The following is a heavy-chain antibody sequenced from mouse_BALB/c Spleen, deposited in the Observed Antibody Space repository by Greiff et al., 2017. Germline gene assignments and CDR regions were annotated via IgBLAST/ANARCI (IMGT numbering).Heavy chain of an antibody. J-gene: IGHJ4*01. V-gene: IGHV3-2*02. Sequence: QLQESGPGLVKPSQSLSLTCTVTGYSITSDYAWNWIRQFPGNKLEWMGYISYSGSTSYNPSLKSRISITRDTSKNQFFLQLNSVTTEDTATYYCARLGDYDRGYAMDYWGQGTSVTVSS. CDR3: ARLGDYDRGYAMDY. D-gene: IGHD2-4*01. CDR2: ISYSGST. CDR1: GYSITSDYA.